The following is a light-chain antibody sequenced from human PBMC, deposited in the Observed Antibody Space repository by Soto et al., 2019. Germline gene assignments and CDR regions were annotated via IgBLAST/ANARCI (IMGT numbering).Light chain of an antibody. J-gene: IGKJ1*01. V-gene: IGKV3-15*01. CDR1: QSVNNN. Sequence: ETLMTQSPATLSVSPGERATLSCRASQSVNNNLAWYQQKLGQAPRVLIYGASTRATGIPARFSGSGSGTDFTLTISSLQPEDFATYYCLQHKSYPRTFGQGTKVDIK. CDR3: LQHKSYPRT. CDR2: GAS.